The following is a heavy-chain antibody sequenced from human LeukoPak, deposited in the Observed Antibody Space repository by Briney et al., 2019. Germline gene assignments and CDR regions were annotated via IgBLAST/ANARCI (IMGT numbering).Heavy chain of an antibody. J-gene: IGHJ6*03. Sequence: PGGSLRLSCAASGFTFSDYYMSWIRQAPGKGLEWVSYISSSGSTIYYADSVKGRFTISRDNAKNSLYLQMNSLRAEDTAVYYCARVSTPLRYYYYYYMDVWGKGTTVTVSS. CDR1: GFTFSDYY. D-gene: IGHD4-17*01. V-gene: IGHV3-11*04. CDR2: ISSSGSTI. CDR3: ARVSTPLRYYYYYYMDV.